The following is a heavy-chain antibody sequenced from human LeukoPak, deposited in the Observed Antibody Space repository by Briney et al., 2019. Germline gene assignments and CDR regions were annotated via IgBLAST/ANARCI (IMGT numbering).Heavy chain of an antibody. CDR1: GYTFTSYG. V-gene: IGHV1-18*01. CDR3: ARSNGYSSGWLDY. J-gene: IGHJ4*02. D-gene: IGHD6-19*01. CDR2: ISAYNGNT. Sequence: ASVKVSCKASGYTFTSYGISWVRQAPGQGLEWMGWISAYNGNTNYAQKLQGRVTMTTDTSTSTAYLQWSSLKASDTAMYYCARSNGYSSGWLDYWGQGTLVTVSS.